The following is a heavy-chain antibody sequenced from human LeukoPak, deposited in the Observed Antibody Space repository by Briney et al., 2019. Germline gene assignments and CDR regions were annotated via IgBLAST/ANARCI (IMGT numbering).Heavy chain of an antibody. V-gene: IGHV3-48*04. J-gene: IGHJ4*02. CDR1: GFTFSSYS. Sequence: GGSLRLSCAASGFTFSSYSMNWVRQAPGKGLEWVSYISSSSSTIYYADSVKGRFTISRDNAKNSLYLQMNSLRAEDTAVYYCAKDTSDIVVVPALRRGPSYDYWGQGTLVTVSS. CDR2: ISSSSSTI. CDR3: AKDTSDIVVVPALRRGPSYDY. D-gene: IGHD2-2*01.